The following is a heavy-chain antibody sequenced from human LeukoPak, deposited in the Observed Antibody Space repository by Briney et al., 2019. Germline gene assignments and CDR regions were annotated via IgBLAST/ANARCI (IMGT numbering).Heavy chain of an antibody. J-gene: IGHJ4*02. Sequence: GASVKVSCKASGYTFTSYGISWVRQAPGQGLEWMGWINPNSGGTNYAQKFQGRVTMTRDTSIGTAYMELSRLRSDDTAVYYCARDSGTGDFWSGYWSYWGQGTLVTVSS. CDR1: GYTFTSYG. CDR2: INPNSGGT. V-gene: IGHV1-2*02. CDR3: ARDSGTGDFWSGYWSY. D-gene: IGHD3-3*01.